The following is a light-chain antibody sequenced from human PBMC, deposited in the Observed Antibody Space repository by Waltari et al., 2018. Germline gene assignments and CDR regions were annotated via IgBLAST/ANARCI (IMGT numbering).Light chain of an antibody. CDR2: AAS. J-gene: IGKJ1*01. V-gene: IGKV1-12*01. CDR3: QQYYSTCQ. Sequence: DIQMTQSPSSVSASVGDRVTITCRASQAISSWLAWYQQKPGKAPKLLIYAASSLQSGVPSRFSGSGFGTDFTLTISSLQAEDVAVYYCQQYYSTCQFGQGTKVEIK. CDR1: QAISSW.